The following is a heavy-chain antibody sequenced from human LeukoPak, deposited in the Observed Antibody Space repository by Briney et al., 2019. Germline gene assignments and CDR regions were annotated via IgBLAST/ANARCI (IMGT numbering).Heavy chain of an antibody. Sequence: SETLSLTCAVSGFSTSSVYYWGWIRQPPGKGLEWIGCIFHSGNTYYSASLTSRATISVDTSNSQFSLKLSSVTAADTAVYYCARGRPGYSSGPDTWGQGTLVTVSS. V-gene: IGHV4-38-2*01. CDR2: IFHSGNT. CDR1: GFSTSSVYY. D-gene: IGHD6-19*01. CDR3: ARGRPGYSSGPDT. J-gene: IGHJ5*02.